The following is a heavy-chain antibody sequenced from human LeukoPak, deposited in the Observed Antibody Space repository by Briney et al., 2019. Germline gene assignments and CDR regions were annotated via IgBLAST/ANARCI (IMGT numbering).Heavy chain of an antibody. CDR1: GFTFSTYE. Sequence: GGSLRLSCAASGFTFSTYEMNWVRQAPGKGLEWISYMSSNGNVIYYADSVKGRFTISRDNAKKSLYLQMNSLRAEDTAVYYCARDPWGVDSSGYYFDYWGQGTLVTVSS. J-gene: IGHJ4*02. V-gene: IGHV3-48*03. CDR3: ARDPWGVDSSGYYFDY. CDR2: MSSNGNVI. D-gene: IGHD3-22*01.